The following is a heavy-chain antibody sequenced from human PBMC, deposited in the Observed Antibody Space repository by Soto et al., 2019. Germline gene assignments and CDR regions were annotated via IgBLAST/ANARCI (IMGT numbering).Heavy chain of an antibody. V-gene: IGHV3-48*01. Sequence: EVQLVESGGGLVQPGGSLRLSCVASGFSLISYAMKWFRQAPGKGLEWSAYMTDSGTNVYYADSVRGRFTISRDIAKSSVYLQMNSLRAEDTAVYYCARDEYGDVWGKGTTVTVSS. CDR2: MTDSGTNV. J-gene: IGHJ6*04. CDR3: ARDEYGDV. D-gene: IGHD4-17*01. CDR1: GFSLISYA.